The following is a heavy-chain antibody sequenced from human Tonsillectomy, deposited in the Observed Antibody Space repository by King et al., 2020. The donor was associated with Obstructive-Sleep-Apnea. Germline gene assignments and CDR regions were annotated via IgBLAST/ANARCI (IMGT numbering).Heavy chain of an antibody. D-gene: IGHD3-10*01. Sequence: QLVQSGGGLVQPGRSLRLSCAASGFTFDDYVIHWVRQAPGKGLEWVSGISWNSGMIGYADSVKGRFTISRDNAKNSLYLQMNSLRAEDTALYYCAKDKVVRGVHDPYGMDVWGKGTTVPLSS. CDR3: AKDKVVRGVHDPYGMDV. V-gene: IGHV3-9*01. CDR2: ISWNSGMI. CDR1: GFTFDDYV. J-gene: IGHJ6*04.